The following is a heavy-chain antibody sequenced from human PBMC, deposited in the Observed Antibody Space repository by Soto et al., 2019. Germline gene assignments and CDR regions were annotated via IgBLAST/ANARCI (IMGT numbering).Heavy chain of an antibody. Sequence: EVQLVESGGGLVKPGGSLRLSCAASGFTFSSYSMNWVRQAPGKGLEWVSSISSSSSYIYYADSVKGRFTISRDNAKNSLYLQMNSLRAEDMAVYYCARAAVTTGPLDYWGQGTLVTVSS. D-gene: IGHD4-17*01. CDR2: ISSSSSYI. V-gene: IGHV3-21*01. CDR3: ARAAVTTGPLDY. J-gene: IGHJ4*02. CDR1: GFTFSSYS.